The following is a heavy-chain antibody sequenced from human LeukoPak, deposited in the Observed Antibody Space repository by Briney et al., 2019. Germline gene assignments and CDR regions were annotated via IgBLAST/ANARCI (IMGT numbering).Heavy chain of an antibody. V-gene: IGHV6-1*01. CDR2: TYHWSKWFN. Sequence: SQTLSLTCAISGDSVTSGIWNWIRQSPSRGLEWLGRTYHWSKWFNDYAVSVESRMTINADTSRNQFSLQLNSVTPEDTAVYYCARDLHGSRGELDYWGQGTLVTVSS. CDR1: GDSVTSGI. J-gene: IGHJ4*02. D-gene: IGHD1-26*01. CDR3: ARDLHGSRGELDY.